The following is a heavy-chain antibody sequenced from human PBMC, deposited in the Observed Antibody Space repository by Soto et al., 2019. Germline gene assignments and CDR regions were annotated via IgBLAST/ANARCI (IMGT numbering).Heavy chain of an antibody. CDR2: INAYNGNT. D-gene: IGHD1-26*01. J-gene: IGHJ6*02. Sequence: QVQLVQSGAEVKKPGASVKVSCKASGYTFTSYGITWVRQAPGQGLEWMGWINAYNGNTNYAQKLQGRVTMTTDTSTRPDYMELRSLRSDDKAVYYCASWEGEVGAPSTPSYYCYGMDVWGQGTTVTVSS. CDR3: ASWEGEVGAPSTPSYYCYGMDV. CDR1: GYTFTSYG. V-gene: IGHV1-18*01.